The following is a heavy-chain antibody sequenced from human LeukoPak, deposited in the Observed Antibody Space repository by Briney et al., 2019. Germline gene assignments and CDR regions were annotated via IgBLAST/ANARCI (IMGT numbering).Heavy chain of an antibody. J-gene: IGHJ4*02. Sequence: ASVKVSCKASGGTFSSYAISWVRQAPGQGLEWMGGIIPIFGTANYAQKFQGRVTITADESTSTAYMELSSLRSEDTAVYYCASNVGATRNNNNWSQGTLVTVSS. CDR1: GGTFSSYA. CDR2: IIPIFGTA. CDR3: ASNVGATRNNNN. V-gene: IGHV1-69*01. D-gene: IGHD1-26*01.